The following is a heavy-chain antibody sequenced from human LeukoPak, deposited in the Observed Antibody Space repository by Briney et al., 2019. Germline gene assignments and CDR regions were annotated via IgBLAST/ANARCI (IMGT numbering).Heavy chain of an antibody. Sequence: GGSLRLSCAASGFTVSSNYMSWVRQAPGNGLEWFSVIYSGGSTDYADSVKGRFTISRDNSKNTLYLQMNSLRVEDTAVYYCARSSHYDILTGYSEEDAFDIWGQGTMVTVSS. V-gene: IGHV3-53*01. CDR1: GFTVSSNY. CDR2: IYSGGST. J-gene: IGHJ3*02. D-gene: IGHD3-9*01. CDR3: ARSSHYDILTGYSEEDAFDI.